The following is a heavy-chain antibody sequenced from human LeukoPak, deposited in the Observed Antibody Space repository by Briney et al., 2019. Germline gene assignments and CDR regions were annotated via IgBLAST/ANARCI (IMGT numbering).Heavy chain of an antibody. D-gene: IGHD2-15*01. Sequence: SETLSLTCAVYGGSFSIYYWSSLRQPPGKGLEWIGEINHSGSTNYNPSLKSRVTISVDTSKNQFSLKMSSVTAADTAVFYCARGGGFYSYMHVWDRGTTVTVSS. J-gene: IGHJ6*03. V-gene: IGHV4-34*01. CDR2: INHSGST. CDR3: ARGGGFYSYMHV. CDR1: GGSFSIYY.